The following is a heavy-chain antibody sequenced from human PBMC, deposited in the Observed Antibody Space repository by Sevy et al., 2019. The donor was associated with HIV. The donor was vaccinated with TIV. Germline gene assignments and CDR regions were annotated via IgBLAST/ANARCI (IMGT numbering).Heavy chain of an antibody. V-gene: IGHV3-23*01. Sequence: GGSLRLSCAASGFTFSSYAMNWVRQAPGKGLEWVSAISNSGGRTYYADSVTGRFTITRDDSKSTLYLQMNSLRVEDTAVYFCAKRVAGALAALDIWGQGTMVTVSS. CDR2: ISNSGGRT. CDR3: AKRVAGALAALDI. D-gene: IGHD3-10*01. CDR1: GFTFSSYA. J-gene: IGHJ3*02.